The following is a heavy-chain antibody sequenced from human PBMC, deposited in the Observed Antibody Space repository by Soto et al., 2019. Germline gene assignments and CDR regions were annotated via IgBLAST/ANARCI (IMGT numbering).Heavy chain of an antibody. CDR1: GGSIATGGYY. CDR2: RYYSEST. J-gene: IGHJ4*02. V-gene: IGHV4-31*03. CDR3: ARTKCSGGSCYSWSLDY. D-gene: IGHD2-15*01. Sequence: SETLSLTCTFSGGSIATGGYYWSWIRQLPGKGLEWIGHRYYSESTYYNPSLKSRVSISLDTSKNQFSLKLSFVTAADTAMYYCARTKCSGGSCYSWSLDYWGQGTTVTVSS.